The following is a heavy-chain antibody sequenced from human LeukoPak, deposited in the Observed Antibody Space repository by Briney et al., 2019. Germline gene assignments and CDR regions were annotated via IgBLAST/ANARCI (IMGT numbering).Heavy chain of an antibody. Sequence: GGSLRLSCAASGFTFSSYNMNWVRQAPGKGLEWVSSISSSSIYIYYADSVKGRFTISRDNAKNSLYLQINSLRAEDTAVYYCARGERGAFDIWGQGTMVTVSS. CDR1: GFTFSSYN. J-gene: IGHJ3*02. CDR3: ARGERGAFDI. V-gene: IGHV3-21*01. D-gene: IGHD1-26*01. CDR2: ISSSSIYI.